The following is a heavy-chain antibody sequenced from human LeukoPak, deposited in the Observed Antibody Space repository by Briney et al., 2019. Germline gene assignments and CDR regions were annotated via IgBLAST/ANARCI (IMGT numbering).Heavy chain of an antibody. J-gene: IGHJ6*03. CDR3: ARGPCIGGVCYPSGRGYYMDV. CDR1: GGSFSGYY. CDR2: INHSGST. Sequence: PSETLSLTCAVYGGSFSGYYWSWIRQPPGKGLEWIGEINHSGSTNYNPSLKSRVTISVDTSKNQFSLKLSSVTAADTAVYYCARGPCIGGVCYPSGRGYYMDVWGKGTTVTVSS. V-gene: IGHV4-34*01. D-gene: IGHD2-8*02.